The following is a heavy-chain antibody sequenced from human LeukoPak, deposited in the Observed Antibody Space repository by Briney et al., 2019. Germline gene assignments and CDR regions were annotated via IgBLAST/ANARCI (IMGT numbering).Heavy chain of an antibody. CDR1: VYSIRSCCY. D-gene: IGHD5-12*01. J-gene: IGHJ4*02. CDR2: IYHSGST. V-gene: IGHV4-38-2*02. Sequence: SETLSLTCAVSVYSIRSCCYWGWIRQPPGKGLEWIGSIYHSGSTHYNVSLKSRVTMSVDTSKNQFSLKLSSVTAEDTAVYYCARDRRGNDEFDYWGQGILVTVSS. CDR3: ARDRRGNDEFDY.